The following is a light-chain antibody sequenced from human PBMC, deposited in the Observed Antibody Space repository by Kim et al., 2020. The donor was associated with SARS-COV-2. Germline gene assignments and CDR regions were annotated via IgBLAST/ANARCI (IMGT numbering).Light chain of an antibody. CDR2: DVS. Sequence: QSIPISGPGTSSDVGGYNYVSWYQQHPGKAPKLMIYDVSKRPSGVSNRFSGSKSGNTASLTISGLQAEDEADYYCSSYTSSSTSGVFGGGTKLTVL. CDR3: SSYTSSSTSGV. J-gene: IGLJ2*01. CDR1: SSDVGGYNY. V-gene: IGLV2-14*04.